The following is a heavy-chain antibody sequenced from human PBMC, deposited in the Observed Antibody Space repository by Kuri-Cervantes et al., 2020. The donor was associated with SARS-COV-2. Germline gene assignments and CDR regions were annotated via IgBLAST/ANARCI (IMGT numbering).Heavy chain of an antibody. CDR2: INPNSGGT. Sequence: ASVKVSCKASGYTFSDYYMYWVRQAPGQGLEWMGWINPNSGGTNYAQKFQGWVTMTRDTSSTRYMEPSRLSDDDTAGYYCARGMVRRLIQSYYYGMDVWGQGTTVTVSS. D-gene: IGHD3-10*01. CDR1: GYTFSDYY. J-gene: IGHJ6*02. CDR3: ARGMVRRLIQSYYYGMDV. V-gene: IGHV1-2*04.